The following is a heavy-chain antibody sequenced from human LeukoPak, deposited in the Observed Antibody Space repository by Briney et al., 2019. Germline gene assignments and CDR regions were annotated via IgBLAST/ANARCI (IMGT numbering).Heavy chain of an antibody. J-gene: IGHJ4*02. D-gene: IGHD3-22*01. V-gene: IGHV3-53*01. Sequence: GGSLRLSCAASGFTVSSNYMSRVRQAPGKGLEWVSVIYSGGSTYYADSVKGRFTISRDNSKNTLYLQMNSLRAEDTAVYYCARTYYYDSSGYCLYYFDYWGQGTLVTVSS. CDR2: IYSGGST. CDR1: GFTVSSNY. CDR3: ARTYYYDSSGYCLYYFDY.